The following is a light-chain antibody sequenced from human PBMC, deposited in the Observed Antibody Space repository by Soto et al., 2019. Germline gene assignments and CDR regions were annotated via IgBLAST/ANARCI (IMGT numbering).Light chain of an antibody. V-gene: IGLV2-14*01. CDR3: RSYTFSSTLVV. CDR2: EVN. J-gene: IGLJ3*02. Sequence: QSALTQPASVSGSPGQSITISCTGTSSDVGGYNFVSWYQQHPGKAPRLMIFEVNNRPSGVSDRFSGSKSGNTASLTISGLPAEDAAAYYSRSYTFSSTLVVFGGGTKLTVL. CDR1: SSDVGGYNF.